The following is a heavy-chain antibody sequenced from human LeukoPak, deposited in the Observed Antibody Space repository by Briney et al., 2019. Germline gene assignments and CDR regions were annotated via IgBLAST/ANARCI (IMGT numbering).Heavy chain of an antibody. CDR2: IYSGGST. J-gene: IGHJ4*02. V-gene: IGHV3-66*02. CDR1: GVTVSSNY. CDR3: ARDLEYHTSGGFDY. Sequence: PGGSLRLSCAASGVTVSSNYMSWVSQAPGKGLEWVSIIYSGGSTYYADSVKGRFTISRDNSKHTLYLQMNSLRAEDTALYYCARDLEYHTSGGFDYWGQGTLVTVSS. D-gene: IGHD2-15*01.